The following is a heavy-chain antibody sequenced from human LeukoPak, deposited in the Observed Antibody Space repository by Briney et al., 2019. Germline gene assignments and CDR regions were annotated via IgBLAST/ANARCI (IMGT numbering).Heavy chain of an antibody. CDR3: ARRREPEI. J-gene: IGHJ3*02. Sequence: PGGSLRLSCAASGFTLGGYTMNWVRQAPGKGLEWVSSISSGSDYIYYADSVRGRFTISRDNTENSLFLEINSLRADDTAVYYCARRREPEIWGQGTMVTVSS. D-gene: IGHD1-14*01. CDR2: ISSGSDYI. V-gene: IGHV3-21*01. CDR1: GFTLGGYT.